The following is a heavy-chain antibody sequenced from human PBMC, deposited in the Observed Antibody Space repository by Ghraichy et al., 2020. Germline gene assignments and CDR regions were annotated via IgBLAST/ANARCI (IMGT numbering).Heavy chain of an antibody. J-gene: IGHJ6*02. CDR1: GGSFGGYY. CDR2: INHSGST. V-gene: IGHV4-34*01. Sequence: SETLSLTCAVYGGSFGGYYWSWIRQPPGKGLEWIGEINHSGSTNYNPSLKSRVTISVDTSKNQFSLKLSSVTAADTAVYYCARVGAAAANAYYYYYYGMDVWGQGTTVTVSS. D-gene: IGHD6-13*01. CDR3: ARVGAAAANAYYYYYYGMDV.